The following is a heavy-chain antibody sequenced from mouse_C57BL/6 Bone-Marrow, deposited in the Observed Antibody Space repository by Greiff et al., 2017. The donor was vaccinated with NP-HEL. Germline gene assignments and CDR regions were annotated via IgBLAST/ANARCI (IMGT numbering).Heavy chain of an antibody. D-gene: IGHD1-1*01. V-gene: IGHV6-6*01. CDR1: GFTFSDAW. CDR3: TRNPHYYGSSYGNFDV. CDR2: IRNKANNHAT. J-gene: IGHJ1*03. Sequence: EVMLVESGGGLVQPGGSMKLSCAASGFTFSDAWMDWVRQSPEKGLEWVAEIRNKANNHATYYAESVKGRFTISRDDSKSSVYLQMNSLRAEDTGIYYCTRNPHYYGSSYGNFDVWGTGTTVTVSS.